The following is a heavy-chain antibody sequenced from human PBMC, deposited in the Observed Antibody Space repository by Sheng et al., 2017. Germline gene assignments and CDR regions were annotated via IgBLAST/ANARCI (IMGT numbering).Heavy chain of an antibody. CDR1: GFSFDDYA. D-gene: IGHD6-19*01. J-gene: IGHJ4*02. V-gene: IGHV3-49*04. CDR2: IDSKTFGGTA. CDR3: TRDGLDY. Sequence: EVQLVDSGGGLVQPGRSLRLSCTTSGFSFDDYAISWVRLAPGKGLEWIGFIDSKTFGGTAEYGTSVKGRFIISRDDSKSIAYLQINNLKIEDTAVYYCTRDGLDYWGQGTLVTVSS.